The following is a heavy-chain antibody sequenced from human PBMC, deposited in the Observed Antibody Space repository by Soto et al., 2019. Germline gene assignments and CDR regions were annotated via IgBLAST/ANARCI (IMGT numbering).Heavy chain of an antibody. CDR1: GGSINSYY. CDR3: ARDKRDSMIHY. J-gene: IGHJ4*02. Sequence: SETLSLTCTVSGGSINSYYWSWIRQSAGKGLEWIGRVYSSGSTFYNPSLKSRLTMSVDTPNNQFSLKLSSVTAADTAVYSCARDKRDSMIHYWGPITLVPVSS. D-gene: IGHD3-22*01. CDR2: VYSSGST. V-gene: IGHV4-4*07.